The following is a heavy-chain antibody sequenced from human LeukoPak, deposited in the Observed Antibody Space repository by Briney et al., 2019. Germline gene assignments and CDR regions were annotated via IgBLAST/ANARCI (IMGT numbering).Heavy chain of an antibody. V-gene: IGHV1-8*01. CDR1: GYTFTSYD. CDR3: ARGLGSSWSVPAADY. Sequence: ASVKDSCMASGYTFTSYDIKWVRQATGQGLEWMGWMKPNSGNTGYTQKFQGRVTMTRNTSISTAYMELSSLRSEDTAAYYCARGLGSSWSVPAADYWGQGTLVTVSS. D-gene: IGHD6-13*01. J-gene: IGHJ4*02. CDR2: MKPNSGNT.